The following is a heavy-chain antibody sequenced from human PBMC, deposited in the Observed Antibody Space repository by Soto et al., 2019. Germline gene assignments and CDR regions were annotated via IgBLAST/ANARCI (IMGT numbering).Heavy chain of an antibody. CDR2: ISSSSSTI. Sequence: HPGGSLRLSCAASGFTFSSYSMNWVRQAPGKGLEWVSYISSSSSTIYYADSVKGRFTISRDNAKNSLYLQMNSLRDEDTAVYYCAREPGGSLYREDWFDPWGQGTLVTVSS. D-gene: IGHD1-26*01. J-gene: IGHJ5*02. CDR1: GFTFSSYS. CDR3: AREPGGSLYREDWFDP. V-gene: IGHV3-48*02.